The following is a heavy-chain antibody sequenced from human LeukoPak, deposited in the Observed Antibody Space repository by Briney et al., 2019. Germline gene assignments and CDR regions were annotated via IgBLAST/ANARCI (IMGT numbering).Heavy chain of an antibody. J-gene: IGHJ4*02. Sequence: PSETLSLTCTVSGGSISSYYWSWIRQPPGKGLEWIGYIYYSGSTNYNPSLKSRVTISVDTSKNQFSLKLSSVTAADTAVYYCARLARGPNYDSSGYYPFDHWGQGTLVTVSS. CDR2: IYYSGST. D-gene: IGHD3-22*01. V-gene: IGHV4-59*08. CDR3: ARLARGPNYDSSGYYPFDH. CDR1: GGSISSYY.